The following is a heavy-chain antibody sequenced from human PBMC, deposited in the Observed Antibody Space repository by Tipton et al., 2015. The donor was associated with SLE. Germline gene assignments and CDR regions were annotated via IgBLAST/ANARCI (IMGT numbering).Heavy chain of an antibody. CDR3: ARLGRGAPIDY. J-gene: IGHJ4*02. Sequence: TLSLTCSVSGGSISSGGYYWSWIRQHPGKGLEWIGYIYYSGNTYYNPSLKSRVTISVDTSKNQFSLKLSSVTAADTAVYYCARLGRGAPIDYWGQGTLVTVSS. D-gene: IGHD1-26*01. CDR1: GGSISSGGYY. CDR2: IYYSGNT. V-gene: IGHV4-31*03.